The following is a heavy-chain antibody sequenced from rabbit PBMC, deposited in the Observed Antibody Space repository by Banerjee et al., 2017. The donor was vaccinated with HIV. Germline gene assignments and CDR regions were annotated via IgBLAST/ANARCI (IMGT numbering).Heavy chain of an antibody. CDR2: INSSSGNT. Sequence: QSLEESGGDLVKPGASLTLTSTASGIDLSSSYWMCWVRQAPGKGLEWIACINSSSGNTVYARWAKGRFTISKTSSTTVTLQMTSLTAADTATYFCARDPYYAAYAGDGYAGGGLDLWGQGTLVTVS. D-gene: IGHD4-2*01. CDR3: ARDPYYAAYAGDGYAGGGLDL. J-gene: IGHJ3*01. CDR1: GIDLSSSYW. V-gene: IGHV1S40*01.